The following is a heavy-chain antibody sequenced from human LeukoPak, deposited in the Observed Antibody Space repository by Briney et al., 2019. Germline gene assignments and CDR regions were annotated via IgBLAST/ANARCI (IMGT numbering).Heavy chain of an antibody. CDR3: ARELLYGDYSNWFDP. J-gene: IGHJ5*02. Sequence: ASVKVSCKASGYTFTSYGISWVRQAPGQGLEWMGWINPNSGGTNYAQKFQGRVTMTRDTSISTAYMELSRLRSDDTAVYYCARELLYGDYSNWFDPWGQGTLVTVSS. V-gene: IGHV1-2*02. CDR2: INPNSGGT. CDR1: GYTFTSYG. D-gene: IGHD4-17*01.